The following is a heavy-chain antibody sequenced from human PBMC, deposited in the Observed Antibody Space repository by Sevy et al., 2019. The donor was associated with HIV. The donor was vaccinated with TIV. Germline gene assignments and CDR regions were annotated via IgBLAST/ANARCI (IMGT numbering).Heavy chain of an antibody. CDR2: FYYSGKN. V-gene: IGHV4-59*01. Sequence: SETLSLTCSVSGGSISSYYWSWIRQPPGKGLEWIGSFYYSGKNIYSPSLKSRVTISVDTSKNRFSLKLRSVTAADTAVYYCASEGPSYYDRSGYYRFDYWGHGTLVTVSS. CDR3: ASEGPSYYDRSGYYRFDY. D-gene: IGHD3-22*01. CDR1: GGSISSYY. J-gene: IGHJ4*01.